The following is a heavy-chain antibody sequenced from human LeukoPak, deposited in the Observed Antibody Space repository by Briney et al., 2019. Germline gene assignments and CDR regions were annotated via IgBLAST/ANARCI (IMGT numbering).Heavy chain of an antibody. CDR1: GYTFTNYD. CDR2: RNPNSGRT. Sequence: ASVKVSCKASGYTFTNYDINWARQAPGQGLEWMGWRNPNSGRTGFAQKFQGRLTMTADTSISTAYMELSSLTSDDTAVYYCARGPVSTHGMDVWGQGTTVTVSS. J-gene: IGHJ6*02. V-gene: IGHV1-8*01. D-gene: IGHD6-13*01. CDR3: ARGPVSTHGMDV.